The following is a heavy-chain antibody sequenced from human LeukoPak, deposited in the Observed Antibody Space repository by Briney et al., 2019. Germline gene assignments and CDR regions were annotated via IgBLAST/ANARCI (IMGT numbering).Heavy chain of an antibody. J-gene: IGHJ4*02. Sequence: PGGSLRLSCAASGFTFSDYYMSWIRQAPGKGLEWVSYISSSSSYTNYADSVKGRFTISRDNSKNTLYLQMNSLRAEDTAVYSCAKYSAANFDYWGQGTLVTVSS. CDR1: GFTFSDYY. D-gene: IGHD2-2*01. V-gene: IGHV3-11*03. CDR3: AKYSAANFDY. CDR2: ISSSSSYT.